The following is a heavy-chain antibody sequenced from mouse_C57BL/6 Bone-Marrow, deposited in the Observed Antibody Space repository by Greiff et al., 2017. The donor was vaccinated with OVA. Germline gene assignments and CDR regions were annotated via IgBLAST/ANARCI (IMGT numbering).Heavy chain of an antibody. J-gene: IGHJ3*01. D-gene: IGHD1-1*01. Sequence: QVQLQQPGAELVRPGSSVKLSCKASGYTFTSYWMHWVKQRPIQGLEWIGNIDPSDSATHYNQKFKNKATLTVDKSSSTAYMQLSSLTSEDSAVYYCARSGGYYNGSNPFAYWGQGTLVTVSA. CDR2: IDPSDSAT. CDR3: ARSGGYYNGSNPFAY. V-gene: IGHV1-52*01. CDR1: GYTFTSYW.